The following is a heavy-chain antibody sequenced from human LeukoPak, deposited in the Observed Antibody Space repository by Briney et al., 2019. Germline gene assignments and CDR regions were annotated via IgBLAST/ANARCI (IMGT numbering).Heavy chain of an antibody. CDR1: GFTFDDYT. Sequence: PGGSLRLSCAASGFTFDDYTMHWVRQAPGKGLEWVSLISWDGGSTYYADSVKGRFTISRDNSKNSLYLQMNSLRTEDTALYYCAKDNRPPRYCSGGSCYSGDYYMDVWGKGTTVTVSS. CDR2: ISWDGGST. V-gene: IGHV3-43*01. CDR3: AKDNRPPRYCSGGSCYSGDYYMDV. D-gene: IGHD2-15*01. J-gene: IGHJ6*03.